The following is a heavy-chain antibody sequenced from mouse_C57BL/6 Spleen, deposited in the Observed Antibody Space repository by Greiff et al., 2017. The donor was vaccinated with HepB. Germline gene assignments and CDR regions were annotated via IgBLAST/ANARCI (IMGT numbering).Heavy chain of an antibody. J-gene: IGHJ4*01. V-gene: IGHV1-26*01. CDR2: INHNNGGT. CDR1: GYTFTDYY. D-gene: IGHD2-4*01. CDR3: ARDYDCYAMDY. Sequence: EVQLQQSGPELVKPGASVKISCKASGYTFTDYYMNWVMQSHGKSLEWVGDINHNNGGTSYNQKFKGKATLTVDKSSSTAYMELRSLTSEDSAVYCCARDYDCYAMDYWGQGTSVTVSS.